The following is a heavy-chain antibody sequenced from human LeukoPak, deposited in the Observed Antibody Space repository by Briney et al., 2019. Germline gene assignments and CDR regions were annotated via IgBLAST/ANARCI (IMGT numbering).Heavy chain of an antibody. J-gene: IGHJ4*02. D-gene: IGHD1-14*01. V-gene: IGHV3-66*01. CDR1: GFTFDDHG. CDR2: TYSGDTT. CDR3: ARERPDSRNLDS. Sequence: SGGSLRLSCAASGFTFDDHGMSWVRQAPGKGLEWVSITYSGDTTYYADSVKGRFIISRDDSKNTLSLQMNDLRVEDTAVYYCARERPDSRNLDSWGRGALVTVSS.